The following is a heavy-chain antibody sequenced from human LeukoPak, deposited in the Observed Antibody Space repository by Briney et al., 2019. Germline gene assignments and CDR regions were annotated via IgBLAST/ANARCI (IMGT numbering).Heavy chain of an antibody. CDR3: ARHVGGWLRLPFDY. V-gene: IGHV4-39*01. D-gene: IGHD5-12*01. CDR2: IYYSGST. J-gene: IGHJ4*02. CDR1: GGSISSSSYY. Sequence: PSETLALTCTVSGGSISSSSYYWGWIRQPPGKGLEWIGSIYYSGSTYYNPSLKSRVTISVDTSKNQFSLRLRSVTAADTAVYYCARHVGGWLRLPFDYWGQGTLVTVSS.